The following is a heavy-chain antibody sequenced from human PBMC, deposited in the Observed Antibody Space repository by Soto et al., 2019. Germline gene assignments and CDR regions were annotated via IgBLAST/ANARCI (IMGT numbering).Heavy chain of an antibody. CDR3: AREVYDFWSGHLGTRYYYYCMDF. CDR1: GGSISSGDYY. J-gene: IGHJ6*02. CDR2: IYYSGST. V-gene: IGHV4-30-4*01. D-gene: IGHD3-3*01. Sequence: SETLSLTCTVSGGSISSGDYYWSWIRQPPGKGLEWIGYIYYSGSTYYNPSLKSRVTISVDTSKNQFSLKLSSVTAADTAVYYCAREVYDFWSGHLGTRYYYYCMDFWGQGTTVTVSS.